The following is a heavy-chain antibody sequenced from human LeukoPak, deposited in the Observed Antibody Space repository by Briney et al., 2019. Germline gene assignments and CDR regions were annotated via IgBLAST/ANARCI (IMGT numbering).Heavy chain of an antibody. Sequence: ASETLSLTCAVSGYSISSGYYWGWIRQPPGKGLEWIGSIYHSGSTYYNPSLKSRVTISVDTSKNQFSLKLSSVTAADTAVYYCARVRSGYSSPPDYWGQGTLVTVSS. J-gene: IGHJ4*02. D-gene: IGHD6-13*01. V-gene: IGHV4-38-2*01. CDR1: GYSISSGYY. CDR3: ARVRSGYSSPPDY. CDR2: IYHSGST.